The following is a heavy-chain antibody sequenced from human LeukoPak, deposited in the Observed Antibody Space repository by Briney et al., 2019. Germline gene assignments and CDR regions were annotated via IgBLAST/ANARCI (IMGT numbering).Heavy chain of an antibody. CDR1: GASITSSHW. J-gene: IGHJ4*02. CDR2: IYYSGST. Sequence: PSETLSLTCAESGASITSSHWWSWARQPPGKGREWIGDIYYSGSTYYNPSLRSRVTISVDTTKNQFSLKLSSVTAADTAVFYCARRVSTSGRYDYWGQGTLVTVSS. D-gene: IGHD5/OR15-5a*01. V-gene: IGHV4-4*02. CDR3: ARRVSTSGRYDY.